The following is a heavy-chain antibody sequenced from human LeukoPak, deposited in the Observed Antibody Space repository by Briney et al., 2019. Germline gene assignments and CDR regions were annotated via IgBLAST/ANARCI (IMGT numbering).Heavy chain of an antibody. J-gene: IGHJ3*02. CDR1: GFTFSSYG. CDR2: IRYDGSNK. D-gene: IGHD2-2*02. CDR3: ARGFCSSTSCYTYDAFDI. V-gene: IGHV3-30*02. Sequence: GGSLRLSCAASGFTFSSYGMHWVRQAPGKGLEWVAFIRYDGSNKHYADSVKGRFTISRDNSKNTLYLQMNSLRAEDTAVYYCARGFCSSTSCYTYDAFDIWGQGTMVTVSS.